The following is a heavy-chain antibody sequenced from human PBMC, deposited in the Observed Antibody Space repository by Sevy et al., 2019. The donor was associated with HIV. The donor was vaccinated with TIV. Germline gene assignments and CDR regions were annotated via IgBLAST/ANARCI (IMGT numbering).Heavy chain of an antibody. Sequence: GGSLRLSCVASGFAFSTYGIHWVRQAPGKGLEWLTIVWDDGRKKYYASSVKGRFVVSRDNSKNSVSLRMDGPSVEDTATYYWVKAGGGVSPWSAYFDFWGQGTLVTVSS. D-gene: IGHD2-8*01. V-gene: IGHV3-33*06. CDR3: VKAGGGVSPWSAYFDF. CDR1: GFAFSTYG. CDR2: VWDDGRKK. J-gene: IGHJ4*02.